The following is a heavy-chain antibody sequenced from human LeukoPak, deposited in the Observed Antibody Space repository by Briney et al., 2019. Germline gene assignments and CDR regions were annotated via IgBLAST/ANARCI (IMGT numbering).Heavy chain of an antibody. J-gene: IGHJ3*02. V-gene: IGHV3-48*03. D-gene: IGHD1-26*01. Sequence: GGSLRLSCAASGFTFSSYEMNWARQAPGKGLEWVSYISSSGSPIYYADSVKGRFTISRDNAKNSLYLQMNSLRAEDTAVYYCASSGSYYRGAFDIWGQGTMVTVSS. CDR1: GFTFSSYE. CDR2: ISSSGSPI. CDR3: ASSGSYYRGAFDI.